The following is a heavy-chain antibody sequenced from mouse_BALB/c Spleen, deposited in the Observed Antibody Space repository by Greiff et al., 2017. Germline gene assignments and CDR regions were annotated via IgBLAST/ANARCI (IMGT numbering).Heavy chain of an antibody. D-gene: IGHD2-2*01. CDR3: ARDNYGYDGDY. V-gene: IGHV5-4*02. CDR1: GFTFSDYY. Sequence: EVQVVESGGGLVKPGGSLKLSCAASGFTFSDYYMYWVRQTPEKRLEWVATISDGGSYTYYPDSVKGRFTISRDNAKNNLYLQMSSLKSEDTAMYYCARDNYGYDGDYWGQGTTLTVSS. J-gene: IGHJ2*01. CDR2: ISDGGSYT.